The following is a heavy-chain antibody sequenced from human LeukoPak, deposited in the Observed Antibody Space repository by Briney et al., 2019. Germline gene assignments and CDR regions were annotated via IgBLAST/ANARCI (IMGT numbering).Heavy chain of an antibody. CDR2: IKEDGSNK. CDR3: ARDAVDTANAV. CDR1: GFTFSNCW. V-gene: IGHV3-7*01. J-gene: IGHJ6*02. D-gene: IGHD5-18*01. Sequence: PGGSLRLSCAASGFTFSNCWMTWVRRTPGKGLEWVAVIKEDGSNKYYVDSVKGRFTISRDNAKNTLYLQMNSLRAEDTAVYYCARDAVDTANAVWGQGTTVTVSS.